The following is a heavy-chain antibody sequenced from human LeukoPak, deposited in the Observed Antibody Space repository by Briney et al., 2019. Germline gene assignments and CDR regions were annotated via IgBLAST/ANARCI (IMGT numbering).Heavy chain of an antibody. Sequence: PGGSLRLSCAASGFTFSSYAMHWVRQAPGKGLEWVAVISYDGSNKYYADSVKGRFTISRDNSKNTLYLQVNSLRGEDTAVYYCARGTTVTWKPCDHWSQGTLVTVSS. CDR1: GFTFSSYA. CDR2: ISYDGSNK. CDR3: ARGTTVTWKPCDH. D-gene: IGHD4-11*01. V-gene: IGHV3-30*04. J-gene: IGHJ4*02.